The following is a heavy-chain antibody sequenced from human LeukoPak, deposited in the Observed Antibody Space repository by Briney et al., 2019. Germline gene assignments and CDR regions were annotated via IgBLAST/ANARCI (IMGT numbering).Heavy chain of an antibody. CDR1: GGSISSYY. Sequence: SETLSLTCTVSGGSISSYYWSWIRQSPGQGLEYIGFIYYSGLTNYNPSLKSRVTISLDTSKNQFSLNLNSVTIADTAIYYCARLSSIPSGSVLDYWGQGALVTVSS. D-gene: IGHD1-26*01. J-gene: IGHJ4*02. CDR2: IYYSGLT. V-gene: IGHV4-59*01. CDR3: ARLSSIPSGSVLDY.